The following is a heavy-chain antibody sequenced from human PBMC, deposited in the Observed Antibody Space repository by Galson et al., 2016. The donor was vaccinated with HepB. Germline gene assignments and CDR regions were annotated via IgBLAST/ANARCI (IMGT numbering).Heavy chain of an antibody. CDR3: AREDIVVAGSLDF. V-gene: IGHV1-3*04. Sequence: SVKVSCKASGYMFTRYAIHWVRQAPGQRLEWMGWINIGSGKAHYSQKFQVRVTFSRDTTASTAYMDVSSLRSEDTAVYFCAREDIVVAGSLDFWGQGALVTVSS. CDR1: GYMFTRYA. CDR2: INIGSGKA. J-gene: IGHJ4*02. D-gene: IGHD2-15*01.